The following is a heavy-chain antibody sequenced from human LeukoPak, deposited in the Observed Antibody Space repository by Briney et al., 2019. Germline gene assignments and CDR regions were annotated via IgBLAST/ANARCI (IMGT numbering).Heavy chain of an antibody. CDR2: IYNTGTT. CDR3: ARGRAFDI. J-gene: IGHJ3*02. Sequence: SETLSLTCTVSSGSISSYYWSWIRQPAGKGLEWIGRIYNTGTTNYNPSLKSRVTMSVDTSKNQFSLKLTSVTAADTAVYYCARGRAFDIWGQGTLVTVSS. CDR1: SGSISSYY. V-gene: IGHV4-4*07.